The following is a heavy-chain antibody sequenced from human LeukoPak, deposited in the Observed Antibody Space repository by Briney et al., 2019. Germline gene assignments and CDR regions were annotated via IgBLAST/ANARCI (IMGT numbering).Heavy chain of an antibody. CDR1: GFTFSSYE. CDR2: ISSSGSTI. Sequence: GGSLRLSCAASGFTFSSYEMNWVRQAPGKGLEWVSYISSSGSTIYYADSVKGRFTISRDNAKNSLYLQMNSLRAEDTAVYYCAKVRIRGGVFSPVDYWGQGTLVTVSS. D-gene: IGHD3-10*01. CDR3: AKVRIRGGVFSPVDY. V-gene: IGHV3-48*03. J-gene: IGHJ4*02.